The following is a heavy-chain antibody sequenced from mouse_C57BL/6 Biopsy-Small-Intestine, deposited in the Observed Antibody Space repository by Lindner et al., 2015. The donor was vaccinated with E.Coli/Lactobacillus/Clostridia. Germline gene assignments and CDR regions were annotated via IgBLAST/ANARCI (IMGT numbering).Heavy chain of an antibody. J-gene: IGHJ2*01. Sequence: VQLQESGPELVKPGASVKLSCKASGYAFSTSWMNWVKQRPGKGLEWIGRIYPGDGDTDYNGKFKDKATLTTDKSSSTAYMQLSSLTSDDSAVYYCARRNSPDYWGQGTTLTVSS. CDR3: ARRNSPDY. CDR2: IYPGDGDT. V-gene: IGHV1-82*01. D-gene: IGHD2-12*01. CDR1: GYAFSTSW.